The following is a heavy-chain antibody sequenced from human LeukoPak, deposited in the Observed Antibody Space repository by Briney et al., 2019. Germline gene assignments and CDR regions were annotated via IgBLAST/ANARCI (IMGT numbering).Heavy chain of an antibody. CDR3: ARGRDARVYNWFDP. Sequence: GGSLRLSCAASGFTFSTYGMHWVRQAPGKGLEWLAAISDDGSNKYSADSVKGRFTISRDNSKNTLSLQMNSLRSEDTAVYYCARGRDARVYNWFDPWGQGTLVTVSS. J-gene: IGHJ5*02. D-gene: IGHD5-24*01. V-gene: IGHV3-30*03. CDR1: GFTFSTYG. CDR2: ISDDGSNK.